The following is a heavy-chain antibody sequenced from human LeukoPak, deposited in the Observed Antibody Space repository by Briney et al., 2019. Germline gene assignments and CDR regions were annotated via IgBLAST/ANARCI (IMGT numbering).Heavy chain of an antibody. Sequence: GGSLRFSCAASGFIFINYSMNWVRQAPGKGLEWVSCITSSGSSLYYADSVKGRFTISRDTAKNSLYLRMNSLRAEDTALYYCARVGYCSSTSCPRNFDYWGQGTLVTVSS. D-gene: IGHD2-2*01. V-gene: IGHV3-48*04. CDR1: GFIFINYS. J-gene: IGHJ4*02. CDR3: ARVGYCSSTSCPRNFDY. CDR2: ITSSGSSL.